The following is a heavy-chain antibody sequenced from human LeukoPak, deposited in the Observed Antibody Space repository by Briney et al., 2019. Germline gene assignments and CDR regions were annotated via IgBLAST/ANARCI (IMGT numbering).Heavy chain of an antibody. Sequence: ASVKVSCKPSGYSLTGHYMHWVRQAPGQGLEWMGRINPNSGGTSFAQKFQGRVTMTRDTSISTAYMELSRLRFDDTAVYYCARDRAYSSGRDDTFDLWGQGTMVIVSS. CDR3: ARDRAYSSGRDDTFDL. CDR2: INPNSGGT. V-gene: IGHV1-2*06. J-gene: IGHJ3*01. D-gene: IGHD3-22*01. CDR1: GYSLTGHY.